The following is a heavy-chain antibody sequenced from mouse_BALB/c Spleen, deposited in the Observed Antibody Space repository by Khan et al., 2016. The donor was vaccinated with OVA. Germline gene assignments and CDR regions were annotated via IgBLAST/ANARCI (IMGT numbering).Heavy chain of an antibody. Sequence: EVELVESGGDLVKPGGSLKLSCAASGFSFSSYSMSWVRQTPDKRLEWVATISSGGDYTYYPDIVKGRFTISRDNAKNTLYLQMGSLKSEDTAMYYCAGHLTGSFAYWGQGTLVTVSA. D-gene: IGHD4-1*01. CDR1: GFSFSSYS. J-gene: IGHJ3*01. CDR3: AGHLTGSFAY. CDR2: ISSGGDYT. V-gene: IGHV5-6*01.